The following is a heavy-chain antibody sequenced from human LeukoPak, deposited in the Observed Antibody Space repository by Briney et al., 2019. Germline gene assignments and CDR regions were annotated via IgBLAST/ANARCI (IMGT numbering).Heavy chain of an antibody. Sequence: GGSLRLSCAASGFTFSDYAMTWVRQTPGKGLEWVSVMSGGGDSADYADSMKGRFTISRDNSKNTLYLQMNSLRAEDTALYYCAKLGCTGTFCYANYWGQGTLVTVFS. CDR2: MSGGGDSA. CDR3: AKLGCTGTFCYANY. CDR1: GFTFSDYA. D-gene: IGHD2-2*01. J-gene: IGHJ4*02. V-gene: IGHV3-23*01.